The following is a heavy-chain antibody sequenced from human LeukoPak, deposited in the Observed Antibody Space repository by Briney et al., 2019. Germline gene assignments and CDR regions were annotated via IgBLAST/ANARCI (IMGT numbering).Heavy chain of an antibody. D-gene: IGHD6-13*01. CDR1: GFTFSSYA. V-gene: IGHV3-30*02. CDR3: AKLHWYQARDAFDI. J-gene: IGHJ3*02. Sequence: PGGSLRLSCAASGFTFSSYAMSWVRQAPGKGLEWVAFIRYDGSNKYYADSMKGRFTISRDNSKNTLYLQMNSLRAEDTAVYYCAKLHWYQARDAFDIWGQGTMVTVSS. CDR2: IRYDGSNK.